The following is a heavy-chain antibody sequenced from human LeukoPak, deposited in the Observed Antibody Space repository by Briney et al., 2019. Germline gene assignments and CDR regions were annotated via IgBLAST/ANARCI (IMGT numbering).Heavy chain of an antibody. CDR1: GGSITSYY. CDR3: ARGPVIPGAI. Sequence: PSETLSLTCTVSGGSITSYYCSWIRQAPRKGLEWIGYIFHNGNTNYNPSLKSRVTISVDTSMNQFSLKLSSVTAADTAVYYCARGPVIPGAIWGQGTLVTVSS. D-gene: IGHD2-2*01. J-gene: IGHJ4*02. CDR2: IFHNGNT. V-gene: IGHV4-59*01.